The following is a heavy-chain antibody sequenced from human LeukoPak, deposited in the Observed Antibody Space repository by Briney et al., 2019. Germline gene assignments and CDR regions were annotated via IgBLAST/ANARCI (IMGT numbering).Heavy chain of an antibody. J-gene: IGHJ4*02. CDR2: IYYSGNT. V-gene: IGHV4-39*01. CDR1: GGSISSSSYY. CDR3: ARTYYYGSGSYRDPYYFDY. D-gene: IGHD3-10*01. Sequence: SETLSLTCTVSGGSISSSSYYWGWIRQPPGKGLEWIGTIYYSGNTYYNPSLKSRVTISVDTSKNQFSLKLSSVTAADTAVYYCARTYYYGSGSYRDPYYFDYWGQGTLVTVSS.